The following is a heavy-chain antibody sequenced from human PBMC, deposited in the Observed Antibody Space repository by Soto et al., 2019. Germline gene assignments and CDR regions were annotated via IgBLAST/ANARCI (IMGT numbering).Heavy chain of an antibody. Sequence: SETLSLTCTVSGGSISSYYWSWIRQPPGKGLEWIGYIYYSGSTNYNPSLKSRVTISVDTSKNQFSLKLSSVTAADTAVYYCAIDLDPLGLPNRFDPWGQGTLVPVSS. CDR1: GGSISSYY. J-gene: IGHJ5*02. CDR2: IYYSGST. D-gene: IGHD7-27*01. CDR3: AIDLDPLGLPNRFDP. V-gene: IGHV4-59*01.